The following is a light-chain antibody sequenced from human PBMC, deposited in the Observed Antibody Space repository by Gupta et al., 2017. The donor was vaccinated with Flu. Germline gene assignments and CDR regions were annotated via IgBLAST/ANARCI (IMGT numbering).Light chain of an antibody. J-gene: IGLJ1*01. Sequence: IYANTDRPSGVPDRFSGSKSGISASLAITGLQAEDEADYYCQSYDSSLNSYVFGSGTKVTVL. CDR3: QSYDSSLNSYV. V-gene: IGLV1-40*01. CDR2: ANT.